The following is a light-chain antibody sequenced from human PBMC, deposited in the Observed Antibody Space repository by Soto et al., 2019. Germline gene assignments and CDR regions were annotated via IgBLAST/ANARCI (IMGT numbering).Light chain of an antibody. Sequence: QSVLTQPPSVSAAPGQKVTISCSGSSSNIGNNYVSWYQQFPGTAPKLLIYDNNKRPSEIPDRFSGSKSGTSATLGITGLQTGDEADYVCGTWDTTLRAGIFGGGTKLTVL. J-gene: IGLJ2*01. V-gene: IGLV1-51*01. CDR3: GTWDTTLRAGI. CDR1: SSNIGNNY. CDR2: DNN.